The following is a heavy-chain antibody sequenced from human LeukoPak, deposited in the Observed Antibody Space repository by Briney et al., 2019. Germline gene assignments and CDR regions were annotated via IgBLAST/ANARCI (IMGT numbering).Heavy chain of an antibody. D-gene: IGHD6-13*01. CDR1: AGTFSSYA. CDR2: IIPIFGTA. CDR3: ARGYSSSWLWVNY. J-gene: IGHJ4*02. Sequence: GASVTFSCKASAGTFSSYAISWVRQAPGHGLEWMGGIIPIFGTATYAQKFQGRVTITTDESTSTAYMELSSLRSEDTAVYYCARGYSSSWLWVNYWGQGTLVTVSS. V-gene: IGHV1-69*05.